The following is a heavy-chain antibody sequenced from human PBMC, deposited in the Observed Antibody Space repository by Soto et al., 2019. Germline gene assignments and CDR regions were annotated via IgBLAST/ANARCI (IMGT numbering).Heavy chain of an antibody. D-gene: IGHD3-10*01. Sequence: SETLSLTCTVSGGSISSSSYYWAWIRQPPGKGLEWIGSIYYSGSTYYNPSLKSRVTISVDKSKNQFSLKLSSVTAADTAVYYCARNNLIPVLLWFGDAVGGAFDIWGQGTMVTVSS. CDR2: IYYSGST. CDR1: GGSISSSSYY. V-gene: IGHV4-39*07. J-gene: IGHJ3*02. CDR3: ARNNLIPVLLWFGDAVGGAFDI.